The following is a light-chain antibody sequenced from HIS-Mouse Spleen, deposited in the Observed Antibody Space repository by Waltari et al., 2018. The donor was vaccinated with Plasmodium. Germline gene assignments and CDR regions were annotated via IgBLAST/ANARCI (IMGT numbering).Light chain of an antibody. CDR1: QGIRND. CDR2: AAS. J-gene: IGKJ2*01. Sequence: AIQMTQYPSPLSASTGDRATLTCRASQGIRNDLGWYQQKPGKAPTLLISAASSLQSGVPSRFSGSGSGTDFTLTISSLQPEDFATYYCLQDYNYPYTFGQGTKLEIK. CDR3: LQDYNYPYT. V-gene: IGKV1-6*01.